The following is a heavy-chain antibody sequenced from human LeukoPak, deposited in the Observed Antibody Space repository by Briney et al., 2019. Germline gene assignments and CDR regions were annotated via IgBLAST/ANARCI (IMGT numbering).Heavy chain of an antibody. CDR3: ARDYCSGGSCYHPHDY. D-gene: IGHD2-15*01. Sequence: GGSLRLSCAASGFTFSSYGMSWVRRAPGKGLEWVSYISSSSSTIYYADSVKGRFTISRDNDKNSLYLQVNSLRAEDTAVYYCARDYCSGGSCYHPHDYWGQGTLVTVSS. J-gene: IGHJ4*02. CDR1: GFTFSSYG. V-gene: IGHV3-48*01. CDR2: ISSSSSTI.